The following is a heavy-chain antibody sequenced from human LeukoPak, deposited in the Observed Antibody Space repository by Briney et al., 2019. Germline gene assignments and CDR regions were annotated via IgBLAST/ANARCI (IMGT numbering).Heavy chain of an antibody. CDR3: ARVALEGDYMDV. D-gene: IGHD2-21*01. Sequence: ASVKVSCKASGYTFTGYYMRWVRQAPGQGLEWMGWINPNSGGTNYAQKFQGRVTMTRDTSISTAYMELSRLRSDDTAVYYCARVALEGDYMDVWGKGTTVTVSS. J-gene: IGHJ6*03. V-gene: IGHV1-2*02. CDR2: INPNSGGT. CDR1: GYTFTGYY.